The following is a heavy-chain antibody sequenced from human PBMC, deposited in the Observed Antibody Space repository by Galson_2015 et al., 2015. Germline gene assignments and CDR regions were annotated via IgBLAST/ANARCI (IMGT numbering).Heavy chain of an antibody. CDR3: ARDFSAINAFDM. CDR2: INRDGRST. Sequence: SLRLSCAASGFTFSPYWMHWVRQAPGKGLVWVSRINRDGRSTSYADSVKGRFTISRANAKNTLYLQMNSLRAEDTSVYYGARDFSAINAFDMWGQGTVVAVSS. J-gene: IGHJ3*02. V-gene: IGHV3-74*01. D-gene: IGHD5/OR15-5a*01. CDR1: GFTFSPYW.